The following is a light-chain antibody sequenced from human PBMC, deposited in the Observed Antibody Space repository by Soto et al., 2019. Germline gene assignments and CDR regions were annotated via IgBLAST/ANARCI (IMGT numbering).Light chain of an antibody. CDR1: QSVSKY. J-gene: IGKJ1*01. Sequence: EIVLTQSPATLSLSPGERATLSCRASQSVSKYLTWFQQRPGQPPRLLIYEVSNRATGIPARFSGSGSGTDFTLTISSLEPEDFAIYYCQQRSTWPPTFGQGTKVEIK. V-gene: IGKV3-11*01. CDR3: QQRSTWPPT. CDR2: EVS.